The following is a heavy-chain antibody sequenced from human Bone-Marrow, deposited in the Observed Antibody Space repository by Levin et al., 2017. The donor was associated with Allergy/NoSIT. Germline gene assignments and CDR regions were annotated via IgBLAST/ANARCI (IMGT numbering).Heavy chain of an antibody. D-gene: IGHD4-17*01. CDR3: VKDMGVTTASMGY. J-gene: IGHJ4*02. V-gene: IGHV3-9*02. Sequence: GGSLRLSCAASGFTSDTYAMHWVQQAPGKGLEWVSGILWKSGSIGYADSVKGRFIISRDNAKNSLSLQMNSLRAEGKAFYYCVKDMGVTTASMGYWGQGTLVTVSS. CDR2: ILWKSGSI. CDR1: GFTSDTYA.